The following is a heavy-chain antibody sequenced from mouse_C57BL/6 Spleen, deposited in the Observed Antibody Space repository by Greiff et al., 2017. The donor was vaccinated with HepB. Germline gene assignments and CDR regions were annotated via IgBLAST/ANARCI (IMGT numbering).Heavy chain of an antibody. CDR3: ARRTSSYRYYAMDY. V-gene: IGHV1-76*01. D-gene: IGHD1-1*01. CDR1: GYTFTDYY. CDR2: IYPGSGNT. J-gene: IGHJ4*01. Sequence: VQLQQSGAELVRPGASVKLSCKASGYTFTDYYINWVKQRPGQGLEWIARIYPGSGNTYYNEKFKGKATLTAEKSSSTAYMQLSSLTSEDSAVYFCARRTSSYRYYAMDYWGQGTSVTVSS.